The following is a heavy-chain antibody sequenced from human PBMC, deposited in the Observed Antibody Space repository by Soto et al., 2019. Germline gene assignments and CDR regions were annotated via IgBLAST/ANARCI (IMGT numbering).Heavy chain of an antibody. CDR1: GSTFRSFG. D-gene: IGHD3-22*01. CDR3: AKDTYYHDSTGYYVFDY. V-gene: IGHV3-30*18. Sequence: QVQLVESGGGVVQPGRSLRLSCAASGSTFRSFGMHWVRQAPGKGLEWVAAISYVGSNKNYVDSVKGRFTISRDNSDNTLYRQMNSLIAEDTAVYYCAKDTYYHDSTGYYVFDYWGQGPLVSVSS. J-gene: IGHJ4*02. CDR2: ISYVGSNK.